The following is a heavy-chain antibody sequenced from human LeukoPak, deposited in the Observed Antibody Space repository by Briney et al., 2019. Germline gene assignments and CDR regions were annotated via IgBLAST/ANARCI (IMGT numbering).Heavy chain of an antibody. J-gene: IGHJ1*01. CDR1: GFTFSSYS. V-gene: IGHV3-30*03. CDR2: ISYDGSNK. D-gene: IGHD3-22*01. Sequence: GGSLRLSCAASGFTFSSYSMNWVRQAPGKGLEWVAVISYDGSNKYYADSVKGRFTISRDNSQKTLYLQMNSLRAEDTAVYYCARQARHFYESSGYYHSEVRASDDEYFQHWGQGTLVTVSS. CDR3: ARQARHFYESSGYYHSEVRASDDEYFQH.